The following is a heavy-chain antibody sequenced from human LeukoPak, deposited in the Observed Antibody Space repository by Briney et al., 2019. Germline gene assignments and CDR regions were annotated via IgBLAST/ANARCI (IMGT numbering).Heavy chain of an antibody. CDR1: GFTFSSYA. CDR2: LTGSGGNT. D-gene: IGHD3-10*01. Sequence: GGSLRLSCAASGFTFSSYAMSWVRQAPGKGLEWVSGLTGSGGNTYYADSVKGRFTISRDNSKNTLSLQMNSLRAEDAAVYYCVKFRGIQHYNYHMDVRGKGTTVTVSS. CDR3: VKFRGIQHYNYHMDV. J-gene: IGHJ6*03. V-gene: IGHV3-23*01.